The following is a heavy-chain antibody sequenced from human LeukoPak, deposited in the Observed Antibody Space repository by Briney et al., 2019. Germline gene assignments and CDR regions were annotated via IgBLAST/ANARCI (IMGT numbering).Heavy chain of an antibody. J-gene: IGHJ4*02. CDR1: GFTFSSYA. CDR3: ATLPPGPGYCSGGSCPY. Sequence: GGSRRLSCAVYGFTFSSYAMSWVRHAPGKGLEWVSAISGSGGSTYYADSVKGRFPISRDNTKNTLYLQMNSLRAEDTAVYYCATLPPGPGYCSGGSCPYWGQGTLVTVSS. V-gene: IGHV3-23*01. CDR2: ISGSGGST. D-gene: IGHD2-15*01.